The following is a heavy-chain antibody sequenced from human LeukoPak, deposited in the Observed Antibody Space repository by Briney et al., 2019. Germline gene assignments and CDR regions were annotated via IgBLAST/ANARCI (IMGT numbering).Heavy chain of an antibody. CDR2: INPNSGGT. D-gene: IGHD4-17*01. Sequence: GASVKVSCNASGYTFTGYYIHWVRQAPGQGLEWMGWINPNSGGTNYAQKFQGRVTMTRDTSISTAYMELSRLRSDDTAVYYCARDHDESGDYVFDYWGQGTLVTVSS. CDR3: ARDHDESGDYVFDY. CDR1: GYTFTGYY. J-gene: IGHJ4*02. V-gene: IGHV1-2*02.